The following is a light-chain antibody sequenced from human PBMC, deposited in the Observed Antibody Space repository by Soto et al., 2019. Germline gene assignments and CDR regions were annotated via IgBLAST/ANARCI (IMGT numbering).Light chain of an antibody. CDR2: GVS. CDR1: QRLSASD. CDR3: QQYGSSPLIT. J-gene: IGKJ5*01. Sequence: EIVFTQPPGTLSLSTGPRATPSCRASQRLSASDIAWYQQKPGQAPKFLIYGVSSRATGIPDRFSGSGSGTDFTLTISRLEPEDFAVYHCQQYGSSPLITFAQGTRLEIK. V-gene: IGKV3-20*01.